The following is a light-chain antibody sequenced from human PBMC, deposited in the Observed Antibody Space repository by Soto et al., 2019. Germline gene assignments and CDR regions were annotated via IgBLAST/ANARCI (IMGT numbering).Light chain of an antibody. CDR2: RSD. J-gene: IGLJ2*01. Sequence: QSVLTQPPSASGTPGQRVTISCSGSTSNIGSNHVYWYQQLPGAAPKLLMYRSDQRPTGVPDRFSGSKSGTSASLAISGLRSDDEADYYCSARDASLNGVVFGGGTKLTVL. V-gene: IGLV1-47*01. CDR1: TSNIGSNH. CDR3: SARDASLNGVV.